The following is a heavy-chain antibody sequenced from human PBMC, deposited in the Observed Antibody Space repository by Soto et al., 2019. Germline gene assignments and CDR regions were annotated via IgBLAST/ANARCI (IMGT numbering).Heavy chain of an antibody. V-gene: IGHV1-69*05. CDR1: GGAFSRFA. Sequence: SVKVSCKASGGAFSRFAFSWVRQAPGQGLEWMGGIIPSFGTTNYAQKFQGRVTMTTDTSTSTAYMEMNSLRHDDTAVYYCARDFYPLAYYFDYWGQGTLVTVSS. CDR3: ARDFYPLAYYFDY. CDR2: IIPSFGTT. J-gene: IGHJ4*02.